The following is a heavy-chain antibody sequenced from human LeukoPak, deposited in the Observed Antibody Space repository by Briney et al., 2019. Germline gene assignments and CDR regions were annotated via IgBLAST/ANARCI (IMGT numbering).Heavy chain of an antibody. Sequence: GGSLRLSCAASGFTFSSYWMIWVRQAPGKGLEWVANIKQDGSEKYYVDSVKGRFTISRDNAKNSLYLQMNSLRAEDTAVYYCARVSAVAGDLNWFDPWGQGTLVTVSS. CDR3: ARVSAVAGDLNWFDP. D-gene: IGHD6-19*01. CDR2: IKQDGSEK. J-gene: IGHJ5*02. V-gene: IGHV3-7*04. CDR1: GFTFSSYW.